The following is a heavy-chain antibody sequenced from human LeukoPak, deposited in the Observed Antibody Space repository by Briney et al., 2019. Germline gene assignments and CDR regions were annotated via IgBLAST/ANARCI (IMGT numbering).Heavy chain of an antibody. J-gene: IGHJ4*02. D-gene: IGHD1-26*01. CDR1: GFIFSTYP. CDR3: AKENPVGGTNYFDY. V-gene: IGHV3-23*01. CDR2: ITGSGDGT. Sequence: GGSLRLSCAASGFIFSTYPMSWVRQAPGKGLEWVSAITGSGDGTFYADSVKGRCTISRDNSKNTLSLQMNTLRAEDTAVYYCAKENPVGGTNYFDYWGQGTLVTVSS.